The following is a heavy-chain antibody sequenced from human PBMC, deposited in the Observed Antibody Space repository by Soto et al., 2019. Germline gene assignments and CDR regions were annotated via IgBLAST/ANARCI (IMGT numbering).Heavy chain of an antibody. Sequence: GASSEGLRKASGYTFTSYAMHWVRQAPGQRLEWMGWINAGNGNTKYSQKFQGRVTITRDTSASTAYMELSSLRSEDTAVYYCARETLAGTFDYWGQGTLDTVSS. CDR1: GYTFTSYA. CDR2: INAGNGNT. D-gene: IGHD6-19*01. V-gene: IGHV1-3*01. CDR3: ARETLAGTFDY. J-gene: IGHJ4*02.